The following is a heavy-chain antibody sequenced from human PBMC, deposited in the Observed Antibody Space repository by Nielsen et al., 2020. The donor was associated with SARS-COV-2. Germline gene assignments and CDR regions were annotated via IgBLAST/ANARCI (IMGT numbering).Heavy chain of an antibody. CDR2: ISYDGSNK. CDR3: ARDPTLGDFDY. CDR1: GFTFSSYA. V-gene: IGHV3-30-3*01. D-gene: IGHD4-17*01. J-gene: IGHJ4*02. Sequence: GESLKISCAASGFTFSSYAMHWVRQAPGKGLEWVAVISYDGSNKYYADSVKGRFTISRDNSKNTLYLQMNSLRAEDTAVYYCARDPTLGDFDYWGQGTLVTVSS.